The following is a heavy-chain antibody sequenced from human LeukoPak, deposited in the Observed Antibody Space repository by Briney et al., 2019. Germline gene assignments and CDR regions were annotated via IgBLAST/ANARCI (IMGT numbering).Heavy chain of an antibody. CDR2: IRYTGST. CDR1: GDSISGYY. CDR3: ARHVAPDMDYFDY. D-gene: IGHD2-15*01. V-gene: IGHV4-59*08. J-gene: IGHJ4*02. Sequence: PSETLSLTCTVSGDSISGYYWTWIRQSPGKRPEWLAYIRYTGSTNYNPSLKSRLTLSVDTSKSQFSLTPTSVTAADTAVYYCARHVAPDMDYFDYWGPGILVTVSP.